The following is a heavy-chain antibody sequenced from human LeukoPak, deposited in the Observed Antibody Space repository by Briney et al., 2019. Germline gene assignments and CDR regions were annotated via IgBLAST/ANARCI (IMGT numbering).Heavy chain of an antibody. Sequence: SETLSLTCTVSGGSISSSSYYWGWIRQPPGKGLEGIGSIYYSGSTYYNPPLKSRVTISVDTSKNQFSLKLSSVTAADTAVYYCARQDSSGWDLDYWGQGTLVTVSS. J-gene: IGHJ4*02. CDR1: GGSISSSSYY. CDR2: IYYSGST. CDR3: ARQDSSGWDLDY. D-gene: IGHD6-19*01. V-gene: IGHV4-39*01.